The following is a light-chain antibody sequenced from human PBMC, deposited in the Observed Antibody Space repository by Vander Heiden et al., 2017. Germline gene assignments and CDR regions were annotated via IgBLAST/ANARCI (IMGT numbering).Light chain of an antibody. CDR1: QSVNTN. CDR3: QQYDKWPPMYT. Sequence: EIVMTQSPATLSVSPGERATLSCRASQSVNTNSAWYQKKPGQAPRLLIYGASTRATGISARFSGSGSGTEFTLSSRNLQSEDFAVYYCQQYDKWPPMYTFGQGTRVDIK. J-gene: IGKJ2*01. V-gene: IGKV3-15*01. CDR2: GAS.